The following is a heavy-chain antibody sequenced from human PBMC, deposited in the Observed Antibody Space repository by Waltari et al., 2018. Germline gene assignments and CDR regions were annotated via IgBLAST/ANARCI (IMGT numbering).Heavy chain of an antibody. D-gene: IGHD6-19*01. CDR3: AKDRGWPNYLDY. CDR2: IRYDGTNK. V-gene: IGHV3-30*02. CDR1: GFTFSCYG. J-gene: IGHJ4*02. Sequence: QVQLVESGGGVVQPGGSLRLSCAASGFTFSCYGMHWVRQAPGKGLEWVTFIRYDGTNKYYSDSVKGRFTISRDNSKNTLYLQMNSLRPEDTAVYYCAKDRGWPNYLDYWGQGTLVTVSS.